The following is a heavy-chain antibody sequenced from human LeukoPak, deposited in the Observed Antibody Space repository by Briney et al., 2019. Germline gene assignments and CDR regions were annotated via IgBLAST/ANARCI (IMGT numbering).Heavy chain of an antibody. Sequence: GASVKVSCKASGGTFSSYAISWVRQAPGQGLEWMGGIIPIFGTANYAQKFQGRVTITADESTSTAYMEPSSLRSEDTAVYYCARDNYSSGWLVSYYYYGMDVWGQGTTVTVSS. CDR1: GGTFSSYA. CDR2: IIPIFGTA. D-gene: IGHD6-19*01. V-gene: IGHV1-69*13. CDR3: ARDNYSSGWLVSYYYYGMDV. J-gene: IGHJ6*02.